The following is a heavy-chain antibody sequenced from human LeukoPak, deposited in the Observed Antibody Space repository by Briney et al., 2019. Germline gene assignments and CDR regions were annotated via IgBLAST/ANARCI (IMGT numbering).Heavy chain of an antibody. CDR1: GFTFSDYA. CDR2: ISSGGDT. CDR3: TKRGCSSTTCYSNC. Sequence: GGSLRLSCAASGFTFSDYAMSWVRQAPGKGLEWVSAISSGGDTYYAESVKGRFTISRDNSKNTLSLQMSSLRAGDTAVYYCTKRGCSSTTCYSNCWGQGTLVTVAS. D-gene: IGHD2-2*01. J-gene: IGHJ4*02. V-gene: IGHV3-23*01.